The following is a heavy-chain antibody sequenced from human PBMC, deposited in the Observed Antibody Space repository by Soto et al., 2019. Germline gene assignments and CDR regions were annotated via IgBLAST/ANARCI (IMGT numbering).Heavy chain of an antibody. CDR3: ARVSGGYCTNGVCYHFDY. V-gene: IGHV4-59*01. D-gene: IGHD2-8*01. J-gene: IGHJ4*02. Sequence: SETLSVTWTVSGGSISSYYWSWIRQPPGKGLEWIGYIYYSGSTNYNPSLKSRVTISVDTSKNQFSLKLSSVTAADTAVYYCARVSGGYCTNGVCYHFDYWGQGTLVTVSS. CDR2: IYYSGST. CDR1: GGSISSYY.